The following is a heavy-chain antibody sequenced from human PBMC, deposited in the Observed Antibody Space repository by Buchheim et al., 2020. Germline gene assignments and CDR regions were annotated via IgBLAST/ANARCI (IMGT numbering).Heavy chain of an antibody. CDR1: GFTFGDYY. J-gene: IGHJ4*02. Sequence: QVQLVESGGGLVKTGGSLRLSCAASGFTFGDYYMTWIRQAPGKGLEWVSYISTSRDTIYYADSVKGGFTTSRDNARSSLFLQMSSLTSDDTALYFCARDNGAQLGPPQYWGRGTL. V-gene: IGHV3-11*01. D-gene: IGHD2-8*01. CDR3: ARDNGAQLGPPQY. CDR2: ISTSRDTI.